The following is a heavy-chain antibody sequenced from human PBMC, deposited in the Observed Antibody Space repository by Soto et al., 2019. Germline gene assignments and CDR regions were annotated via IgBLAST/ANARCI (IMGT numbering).Heavy chain of an antibody. Sequence: AGGSLRLSCAASGLTFSNYAMSWVRQAPGKGLEWVSGISATGRDTYYADSVKDRFTISRDSSKNTLYLQMNSLRAEDTAIYYCAKGKTSGWYYFDYWGQGTLVTVSS. CDR2: ISATGRDT. V-gene: IGHV3-23*01. J-gene: IGHJ4*02. D-gene: IGHD6-19*01. CDR3: AKGKTSGWYYFDY. CDR1: GLTFSNYA.